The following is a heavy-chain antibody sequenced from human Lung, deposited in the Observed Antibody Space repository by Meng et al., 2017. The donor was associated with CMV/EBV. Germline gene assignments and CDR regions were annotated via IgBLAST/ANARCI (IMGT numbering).Heavy chain of an antibody. CDR1: GFAFADYA. D-gene: IGHD7-27*01. Sequence: LTXXASGFAFADYAMSWVRQAPGKGLEWVSFIRSKSYGGTTLYAASVKGRFTISRDDSKGVAYLQMNSLRTEDTAIYYCTRTWLTGDTYYFDYWGQGTLVXVSS. J-gene: IGHJ4*02. V-gene: IGHV3-49*04. CDR3: TRTWLTGDTYYFDY. CDR2: IRSKSYGGTT.